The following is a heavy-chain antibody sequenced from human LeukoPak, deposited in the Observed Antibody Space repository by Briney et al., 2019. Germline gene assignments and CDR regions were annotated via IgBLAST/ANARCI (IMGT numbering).Heavy chain of an antibody. CDR1: GFTFSSYG. Sequence: PGGSLRLSCAASGFTFSSYGMHWVRQAPGKGLEWVAFIRHDGSNKYYADSVKGRFTTSRDNSKNTLYLQMNSLRAEDTAVYYCAKDPNRGGLSNYGYEWSYWGQGTLVTVSS. CDR3: AKDPNRGGLSNYGYEWSY. CDR2: IRHDGSNK. D-gene: IGHD5-18*01. V-gene: IGHV3-30*02. J-gene: IGHJ4*02.